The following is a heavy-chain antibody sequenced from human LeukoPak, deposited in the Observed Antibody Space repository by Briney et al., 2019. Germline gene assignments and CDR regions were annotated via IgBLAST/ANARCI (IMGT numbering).Heavy chain of an antibody. D-gene: IGHD3-3*01. J-gene: IGHJ6*02. CDR1: GYTFTSYA. Sequence: ASVKVSCKASGYTFTSYAMHWVRQAPGQRLEWMGWINAGSGNTKYSQKFQGRVTITRDTSASTAYTELSSLRSEDTAVYYCARVFWSGPYYYYGMDVWGQGTTVTVSS. V-gene: IGHV1-3*01. CDR3: ARVFWSGPYYYYGMDV. CDR2: INAGSGNT.